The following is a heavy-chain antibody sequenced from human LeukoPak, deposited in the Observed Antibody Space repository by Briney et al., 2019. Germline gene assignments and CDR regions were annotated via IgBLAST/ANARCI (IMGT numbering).Heavy chain of an antibody. J-gene: IGHJ5*02. D-gene: IGHD5-18*01. V-gene: IGHV4-31*03. CDR2: IYYSGST. Sequence: ESGPTLVKPSQTLSLTCTVSGGSISSGGYYWSWIRLHPGKGLEWIGYIYYSGSTYYNPSLKSRVTTSVDTSKNQFSLKLSSVTAADTAVYYCAREIQLWLPYNWFDPWGQGTLVTVSS. CDR1: GGSISSGGYY. CDR3: AREIQLWLPYNWFDP.